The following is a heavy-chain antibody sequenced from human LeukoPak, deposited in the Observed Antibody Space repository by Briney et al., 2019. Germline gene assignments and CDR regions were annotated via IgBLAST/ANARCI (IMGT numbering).Heavy chain of an antibody. CDR2: IYHSGST. J-gene: IGHJ5*02. D-gene: IGHD3-22*01. CDR3: ARDQGYYDWGFFDP. CDR1: GYSISSGYY. Sequence: SETLSLTCTVSGYSISSGYYWGWIRQPPGKGLEWIGSIYHSGSTYYNPSLKSRVTISVDTSKNQFSLKLSSVTAADTAVYYCARDQGYYDWGFFDPWGQGTLVTVSS. V-gene: IGHV4-38-2*02.